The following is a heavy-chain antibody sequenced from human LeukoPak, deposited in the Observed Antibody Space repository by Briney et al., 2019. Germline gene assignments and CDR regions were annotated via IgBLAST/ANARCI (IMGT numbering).Heavy chain of an antibody. J-gene: IGHJ4*02. D-gene: IGHD4-17*01. Sequence: PSETLSLTCTVSGGSISSSSYYWGWIRQPPGKGLEWIGSIYYSGSTYYNPSLKSRVTISVDTSKNQFSLKLSSVTAADTAVYYCASDYGDYPQFIYWGQGTLVTVSS. CDR3: ASDYGDYPQFIY. CDR1: GGSISSSSYY. V-gene: IGHV4-39*01. CDR2: IYYSGST.